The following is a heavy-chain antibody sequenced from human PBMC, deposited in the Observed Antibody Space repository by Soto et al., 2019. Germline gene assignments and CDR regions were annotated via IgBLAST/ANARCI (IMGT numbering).Heavy chain of an antibody. CDR1: GFTYEDFA. Sequence: EVQLVESGGGLVEPGKSLRLSCVVSGFTYEDFAMHWVRQAPGKGLEWVSGISWNSASTGYADSVTGRFTISRDNAKNSLYLQMRNLTVDDTAMYYCVKDFRRYTNGMDVWGPGTSVTVSS. V-gene: IGHV3-9*01. CDR2: ISWNSAST. CDR3: VKDFRRYTNGMDV. J-gene: IGHJ6*02. D-gene: IGHD5-18*01.